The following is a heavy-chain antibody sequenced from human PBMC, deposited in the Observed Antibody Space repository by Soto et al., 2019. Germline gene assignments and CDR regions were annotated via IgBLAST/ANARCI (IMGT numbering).Heavy chain of an antibody. CDR2: MNPSSGVT. Sequence: QGQLIQSGAEVKKPGASVKVSCKAAGYSLTDYYVQWVRQAPGQGLEWVGWMNPSSGVTKYAEKFQGRVTMTRDTSVNTAYLDLTRLTSDDTALYYCAKERDSGSWPTWGQGTPVTVSS. CDR1: GYSLTDYY. J-gene: IGHJ1*01. D-gene: IGHD6-13*01. V-gene: IGHV1-2*02. CDR3: AKERDSGSWPT.